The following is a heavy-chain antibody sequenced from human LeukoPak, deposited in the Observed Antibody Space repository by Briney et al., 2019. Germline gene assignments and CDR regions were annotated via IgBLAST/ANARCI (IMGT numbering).Heavy chain of an antibody. CDR3: ARVEGSGYDGIGGAFDI. CDR1: GGSISSGGYS. Sequence: PSETLSLTCAVSGGSISSGGYSWSWIRQPPGEGLEWIGYIYYSGSTYYNPSLKSRVTISVDTSKTQFSLKLSSVTAADTAVYYCARVEGSGYDGIGGAFDIWGQGTMVTVSS. D-gene: IGHD5-12*01. V-gene: IGHV4-30-4*07. CDR2: IYYSGST. J-gene: IGHJ3*02.